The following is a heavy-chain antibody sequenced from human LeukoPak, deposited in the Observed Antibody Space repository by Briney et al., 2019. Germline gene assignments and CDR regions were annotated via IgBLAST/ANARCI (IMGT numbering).Heavy chain of an antibody. D-gene: IGHD1-14*01. V-gene: IGHV3-30*18. J-gene: IGHJ4*02. Sequence: GRSLRLSCAASGFTFSSYGMHWVRQAPGKGLEWVAVISYDGSNKYYADSVKGRFTISRDNSKNTLYLQMNSLRAEDTAVYYCAKDDTITVFDYWGQGALVTVSS. CDR2: ISYDGSNK. CDR3: AKDDTITVFDY. CDR1: GFTFSSYG.